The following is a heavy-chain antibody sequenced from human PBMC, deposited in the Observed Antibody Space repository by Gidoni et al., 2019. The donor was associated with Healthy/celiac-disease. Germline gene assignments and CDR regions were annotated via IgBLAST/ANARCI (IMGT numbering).Heavy chain of an antibody. D-gene: IGHD6-6*01. CDR3: AKDLRPLTEYSSSSYFDY. CDR2: ISWNSGSI. Sequence: EVQLVESGGGLVQPGRSLRLSCAASGFTFDDYAMHWVRQAPGKGLEWVSGISWNSGSIGYADSVKGRFTISRDNAKNSLYLQMNSLRAEDTALYYCAKDLRPLTEYSSSSYFDYWGQGTLVTVSS. V-gene: IGHV3-9*01. J-gene: IGHJ4*02. CDR1: GFTFDDYA.